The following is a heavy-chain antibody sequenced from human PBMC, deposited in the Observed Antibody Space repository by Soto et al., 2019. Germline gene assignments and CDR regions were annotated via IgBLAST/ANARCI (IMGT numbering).Heavy chain of an antibody. CDR1: GFTFRDYY. CDR2: ISPDGGYM. J-gene: IGHJ4*02. D-gene: IGHD1-20*01. V-gene: IGHV3-11*01. Sequence: QVQLVESGGGLVNPGGSLRLSCAASGFTFRDYYMTWLRQAPGKGLEWVSYISPDGGYMYYADSVKGRFTISRDNAKNSLYLQMNSLGAEDTAFYYCAKDIKPPCLFFDYWGQGTLVTVSS. CDR3: AKDIKPPCLFFDY.